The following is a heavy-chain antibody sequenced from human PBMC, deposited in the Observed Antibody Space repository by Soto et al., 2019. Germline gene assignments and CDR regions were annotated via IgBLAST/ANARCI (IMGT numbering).Heavy chain of an antibody. J-gene: IGHJ6*02. CDR2: IYWDDDK. Sequence: QITLKESGPTLVKPTQTLTLTCTFSGFSLDTSGVGVAWIRQPPGKALEWLTLIYWDDDKRYSPSLRSRLTITKDPSENRVVLTMTNMDPGDTATYYCSHMESRVASYGLDVWGQGTTVTVSS. V-gene: IGHV2-5*02. CDR3: SHMESRVASYGLDV. D-gene: IGHD3-3*01. CDR1: GFSLDTSGVG.